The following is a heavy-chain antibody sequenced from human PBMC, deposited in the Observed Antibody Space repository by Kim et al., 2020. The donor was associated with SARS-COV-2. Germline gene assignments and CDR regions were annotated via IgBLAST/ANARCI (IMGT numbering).Heavy chain of an antibody. V-gene: IGHV3-33*06. CDR3: AKAPADGDYYY. D-gene: IGHD4-17*01. CDR1: GFIFRNYG. CDR2: IWYDGSIK. Sequence: GGSLRLSCAASGFIFRNYGMHWVRQAPGKGLEWVAVIWYDGSIKYYADSVKGLFTISRDNSKNTLYLQMNSLRAEDTAVYYCAKAPADGDYYYWGQGTLVTVSS. J-gene: IGHJ4*02.